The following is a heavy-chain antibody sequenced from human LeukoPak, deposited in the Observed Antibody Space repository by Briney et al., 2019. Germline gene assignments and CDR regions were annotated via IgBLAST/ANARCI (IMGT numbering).Heavy chain of an antibody. D-gene: IGHD3-16*01. CDR3: ARIGGITYFDY. CDR1: GGSISSYY. V-gene: IGHV4-59*12. Sequence: SETLSLTCTVSGGSISSYYWSWLRQPPGKGLEWIGYIYYSGSTNYNPSLKSRVTMSVDTSKNQFSLRLSSVSPADTAVYYCARIGGITYFDYWGQGILVTVPS. CDR2: IYYSGST. J-gene: IGHJ4*02.